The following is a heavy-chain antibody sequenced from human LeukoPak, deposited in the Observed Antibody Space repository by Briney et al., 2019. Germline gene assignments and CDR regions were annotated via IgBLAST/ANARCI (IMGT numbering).Heavy chain of an antibody. D-gene: IGHD6-13*01. CDR1: GYTFTGYY. V-gene: IGHV1-2*02. Sequence: ASVKVSCKASGYTFTGYYMHWVRQAPGQGLEWMGWINPNSGGTNYAQKFQGRVTMTRDTSISTAYMELSRLRSDDTAVYYCARDAHEAAAAYYWGQGTLVTVSS. J-gene: IGHJ4*02. CDR3: ARDAHEAAAAYY. CDR2: INPNSGGT.